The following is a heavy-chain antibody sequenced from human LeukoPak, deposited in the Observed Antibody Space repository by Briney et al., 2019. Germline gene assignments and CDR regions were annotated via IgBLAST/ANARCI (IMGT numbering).Heavy chain of an antibody. V-gene: IGHV3-23*01. CDR1: GFTFSTYA. CDR2: ISGSGANT. CDR3: AKERAGYTNPYYFDY. Sequence: GGSLRLSCAASGFTFSTYAMSWVRQAPGKGLEWVSTISGSGANTYYADSVRGRFTISRDNSKNTLYLHMDSLRAEDTAVYYYAKERAGYTNPYYFDYWGQGALVTVSS. D-gene: IGHD3-16*02. J-gene: IGHJ4*02.